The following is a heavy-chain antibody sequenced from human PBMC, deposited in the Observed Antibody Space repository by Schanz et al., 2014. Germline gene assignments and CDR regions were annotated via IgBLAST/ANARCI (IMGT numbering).Heavy chain of an antibody. CDR3: ARVHHYDPSGWGYFDY. J-gene: IGHJ4*02. V-gene: IGHV3-66*01. CDR2: IYSGIGA. Sequence: VQLVESGGGLVKPGGSLRLSCAASGFTVSSNHMSWVRQAPGKGLEWVSVIYSGIGAYYADSVKDRFTVSRDNSKNTVYLQMNRLRAEDTAVYYCARVHHYDPSGWGYFDYWGQGALVTVSS. D-gene: IGHD3-22*01. CDR1: GFTVSSNH.